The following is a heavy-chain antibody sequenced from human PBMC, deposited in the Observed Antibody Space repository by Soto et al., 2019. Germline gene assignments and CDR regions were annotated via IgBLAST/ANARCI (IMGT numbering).Heavy chain of an antibody. D-gene: IGHD6-19*01. CDR1: GFTFGDYA. V-gene: IGHV3-23*01. CDR3: AKGVPGIAVAGTGYFQH. J-gene: IGHJ1*01. CDR2: ISGSGDST. Sequence: GGSLRLSCTASGFTFGDYAMSWFRQAPGKGLEWVSGISGSGDSTYYADSVKGRFTISRDNSKNTLYLQMNSLRAEDTAVYYCAKGVPGIAVAGTGYFQHWGQGTLVTVSS.